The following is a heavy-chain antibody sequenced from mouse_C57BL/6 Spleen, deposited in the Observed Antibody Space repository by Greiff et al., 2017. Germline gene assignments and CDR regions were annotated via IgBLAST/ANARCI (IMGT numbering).Heavy chain of an antibody. V-gene: IGHV2-5*01. CDR3: AKEDHYYGSSYFDY. Sequence: QVQLQQSGPGLVQPSQSLSITCTVSGFSLTSYGVHWVRQSPGKGLEWLGVIWRGGSTDYNAAFMSRLSITKDNSKSQVFFKMNSLQADDTAIYYCAKEDHYYGSSYFDYWGQGTTLTVSS. CDR2: IWRGGST. CDR1: GFSLTSYG. J-gene: IGHJ2*01. D-gene: IGHD1-1*01.